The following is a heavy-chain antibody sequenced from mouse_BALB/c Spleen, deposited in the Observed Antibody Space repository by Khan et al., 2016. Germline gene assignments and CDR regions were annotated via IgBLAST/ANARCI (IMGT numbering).Heavy chain of an antibody. CDR3: ARLHYYGRFAY. D-gene: IGHD1-2*01. CDR2: INSDSSTI. Sequence: EVQLQESGGGLVQPGGSLKLSCVASGFDFSRYWMSWVRQAPGKGLEWIGEINSDSSTINYTPSLKDKFIISRDNAKNTLYLQMSKVRSEDTALYYCARLHYYGRFAYWGQGTLVTVSA. J-gene: IGHJ3*01. V-gene: IGHV4-1*02. CDR1: GFDFSRYW.